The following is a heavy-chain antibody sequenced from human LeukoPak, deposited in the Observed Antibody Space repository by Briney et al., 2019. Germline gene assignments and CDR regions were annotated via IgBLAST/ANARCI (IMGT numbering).Heavy chain of an antibody. CDR1: GFTFSSYW. CDR2: IKQDGSEK. D-gene: IGHD3-3*01. V-gene: IGHV3-7*01. Sequence: GGSLRLSCAASGFTFSSYWMSWVRQAPGKGLEWVANIKQDGSEKYYVDSVKGRFTISRDNAKNSLYLQMNSLRAEDTAVYYCARALITIFGVVIFDYWGQGTLVTVSS. J-gene: IGHJ4*02. CDR3: ARALITIFGVVIFDY.